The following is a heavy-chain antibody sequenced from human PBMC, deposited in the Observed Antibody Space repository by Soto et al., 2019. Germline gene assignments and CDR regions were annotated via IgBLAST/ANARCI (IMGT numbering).Heavy chain of an antibody. CDR3: ASSASISHYYYMDV. D-gene: IGHD3-3*01. CDR2: ISPYGGST. CDR1: GYTFTSYG. Sequence: VASVKVSCKASGYTFTSYGISWVRQAPGQGLEWMGRISPYGGSTSYAQKFQGRVTMTRDTSTSTVYMELSSLRSEDTAVYYCASSASISHYYYMDVWGKGTTVTVSS. V-gene: IGHV1-18*01. J-gene: IGHJ6*03.